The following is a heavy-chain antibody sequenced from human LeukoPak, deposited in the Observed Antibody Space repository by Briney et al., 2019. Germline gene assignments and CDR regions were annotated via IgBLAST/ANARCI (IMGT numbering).Heavy chain of an antibody. J-gene: IGHJ6*02. D-gene: IGHD1-26*01. CDR3: AREERESGGMDV. Sequence: ASVKVSCKASGYIFTGHFIHWVRQAPGQGLKWMGWITPETGGTNYAQKFEGRVTMTRDTSITTAYLELSRVRYDDTAVYYCAREERESGGMDVWGQGTTVTVSS. CDR2: ITPETGGT. V-gene: IGHV1-2*02. CDR1: GYIFTGHF.